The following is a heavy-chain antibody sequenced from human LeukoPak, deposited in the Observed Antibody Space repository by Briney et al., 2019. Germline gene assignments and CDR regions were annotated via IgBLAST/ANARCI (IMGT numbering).Heavy chain of an antibody. V-gene: IGHV3-11*04. Sequence: PGGSLRLSCAASGFTFSDYYMSWIRQAPGKGLEWVSSISNSDNTIYYTDSVKGRFAISRDNAKNSLYLQMKSLRAEDTAVYYCARGFYTYDQWGQGTLVTVSS. CDR1: GFTFSDYY. CDR3: ARGFYTYDQ. D-gene: IGHD5-24*01. CDR2: ISNSDNTI. J-gene: IGHJ5*02.